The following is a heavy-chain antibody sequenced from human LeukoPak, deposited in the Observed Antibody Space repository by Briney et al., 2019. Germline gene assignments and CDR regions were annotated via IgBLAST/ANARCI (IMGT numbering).Heavy chain of an antibody. CDR2: IFYSGST. V-gene: IGHV4-38-2*02. D-gene: IGHD3-10*01. CDR1: GYSISSAYY. J-gene: IGHJ3*02. CDR3: AKSNGYGLVDI. Sequence: SETLSLTCSVSGYSISSAYYWGWIRQSPGKGLEWIGNIFYSGSTYYSPSLRSGVTISLDTPRNQFSLKLNSVTAADTAVYYCAKSNGYGLVDIWGQGTMVTVSS.